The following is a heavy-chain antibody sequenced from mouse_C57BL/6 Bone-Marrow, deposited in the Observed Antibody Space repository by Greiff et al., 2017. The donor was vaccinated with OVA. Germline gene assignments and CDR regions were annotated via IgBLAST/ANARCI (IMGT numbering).Heavy chain of an antibody. Sequence: QVQLKQSGPGLVQPSQSLSITCTVSGFSLTSYGVHWVRQSPGKGLEWLGVIWSGGSTDYNAAFISRLSISKDNSKSKVFFKMNSLQADDTAIYYCARNGEIYYYGSSFALFAYWGQGTLVTVSA. CDR2: IWSGGST. J-gene: IGHJ3*01. D-gene: IGHD1-1*01. CDR3: ARNGEIYYYGSSFALFAY. V-gene: IGHV2-2*01. CDR1: GFSLTSYG.